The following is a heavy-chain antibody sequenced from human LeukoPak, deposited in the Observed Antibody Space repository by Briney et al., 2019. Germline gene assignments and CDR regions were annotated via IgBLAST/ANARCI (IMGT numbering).Heavy chain of an antibody. V-gene: IGHV3-7*01. D-gene: IGHD5-18*01. CDR2: IKKDGSEK. CDR1: GFTFSSYA. J-gene: IGHJ4*02. Sequence: GGSLRLSCAASGFTFSSYAMSWVRQAPGKGLEWVANIKKDGSEKYYVDSVKGRFTISRDNAKTSLYLQMNSLRAEDTAVYYCARDLSGVTGYTYGRGIDYWGQGTLVTVSS. CDR3: ARDLSGVTGYTYGRGIDY.